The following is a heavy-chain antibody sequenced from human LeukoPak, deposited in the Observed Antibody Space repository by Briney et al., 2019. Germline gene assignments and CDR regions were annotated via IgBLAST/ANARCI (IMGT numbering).Heavy chain of an antibody. J-gene: IGHJ3*02. D-gene: IGHD5-24*01. CDR3: AKDTRGGWLQLGAFDM. Sequence: GGSLRLSCATSGFTFDDYAMHWVRQAPGKGLEWVSGISWNSGNIGYADSVKGRFTISRDNAKNSLYLQMDSLRAEDTALYYCAKDTRGGWLQLGAFDMWGQGTVVTVSS. V-gene: IGHV3-9*01. CDR2: ISWNSGNI. CDR1: GFTFDDYA.